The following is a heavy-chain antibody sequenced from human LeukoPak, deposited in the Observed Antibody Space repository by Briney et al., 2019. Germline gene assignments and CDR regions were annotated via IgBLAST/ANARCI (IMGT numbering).Heavy chain of an antibody. D-gene: IGHD6-19*01. CDR1: GYTLTSYG. CDR2: ISGYNGNT. J-gene: IGHJ4*02. V-gene: IGHV1-18*01. CDR3: ASAVIAVAGTSFDS. Sequence: ASVRVSCKASGYTLTSYGISWGRQAPGQGLEWVGWISGYNGNTNNAQKFQGRVTITRDTSISTAYMELSRLTSDDTAVYYCASAVIAVAGTSFDSWGQGTMVSVSS.